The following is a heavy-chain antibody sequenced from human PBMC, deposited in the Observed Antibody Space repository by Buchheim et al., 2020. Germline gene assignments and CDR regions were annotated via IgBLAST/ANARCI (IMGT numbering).Heavy chain of an antibody. Sequence: EVQLVESGGGLVQPGGSLRLSCAASGFTFSSYWMSWVRQAPGKGLEWVANIKQDGSEKYYVDSVKGRFTISRDNAKNSLYLQMNSLRAEDTAVYYCARVSSGWLYYYYYYGMDVWGQGTT. V-gene: IGHV3-7*01. D-gene: IGHD6-19*01. CDR3: ARVSSGWLYYYYYYGMDV. J-gene: IGHJ6*02. CDR2: IKQDGSEK. CDR1: GFTFSSYW.